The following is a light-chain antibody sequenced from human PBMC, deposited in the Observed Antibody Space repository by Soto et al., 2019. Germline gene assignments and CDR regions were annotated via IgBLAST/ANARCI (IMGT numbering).Light chain of an antibody. V-gene: IGKV1-39*01. CDR3: QDSYSTPPT. J-gene: IGKJ1*01. CDR2: AAS. CDR1: QSISSY. Sequence: DIQMTQSPSSLSASVGDRVTITCRASQSISSYLNWYQQNPRKAPKLLIYAASRLLRGSPSMFSGSGSWTDFNLTNSSLQPEDFATYYCQDSYSTPPTFGQGTKVEIK.